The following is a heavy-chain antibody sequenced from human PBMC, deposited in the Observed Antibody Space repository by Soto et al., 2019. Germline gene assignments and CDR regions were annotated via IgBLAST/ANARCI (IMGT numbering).Heavy chain of an antibody. CDR2: TYYRSNWRH. CDR1: GDNVSRDTAA. CDR3: AKGVAGSGFDL. V-gene: IGHV6-1*01. Sequence: PSQALPLTCAIPGDNVSRDTAARNRKRSTPSRGLEWLGRTYYRSNWRHDYAVSVKSRITVNPDTSKNHFSLQLNSVTPDDTAVYYCAKGVAGSGFDLWGQGTLVTVSS. D-gene: IGHD6-19*01. J-gene: IGHJ4*02.